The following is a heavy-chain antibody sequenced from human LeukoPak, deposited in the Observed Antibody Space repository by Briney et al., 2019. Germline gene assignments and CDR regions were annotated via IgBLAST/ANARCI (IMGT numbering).Heavy chain of an antibody. Sequence: SQTLSLTCAVSGGSISSGGYSWSWIRQPPGKGLEWIGYIYHSGSTYYNPSLKSRVTISVDRSKNQFSLKLSSVTAADTAVYYCARADSDYPNWFDPWGQGTLVTVSS. D-gene: IGHD4-11*01. CDR3: ARADSDYPNWFDP. CDR2: IYHSGST. CDR1: GGSISSGGYS. V-gene: IGHV4-30-2*01. J-gene: IGHJ5*02.